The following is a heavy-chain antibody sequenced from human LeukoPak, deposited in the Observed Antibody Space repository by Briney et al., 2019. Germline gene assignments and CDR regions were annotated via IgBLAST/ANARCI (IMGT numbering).Heavy chain of an antibody. CDR3: ANDMEFDP. CDR1: GFTFDDYA. Sequence: GGSLRLSCAASGFTFDDYAMHWVRQAPGKGLEWVSAISWNSGSIGYADSVKGRFTISRDNAKNSLYLQMNSLRAEDTALYYCANDMEFDPWGQGTLVTVSS. J-gene: IGHJ5*02. CDR2: ISWNSGSI. V-gene: IGHV3-9*01.